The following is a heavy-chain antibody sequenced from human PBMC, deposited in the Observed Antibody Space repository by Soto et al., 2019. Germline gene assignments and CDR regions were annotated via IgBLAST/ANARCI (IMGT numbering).Heavy chain of an antibody. V-gene: IGHV3-9*01. CDR1: GFTFDDYA. D-gene: IGHD2-15*01. CDR2: ISWNSGSI. Sequence: VQLVESGGGLVQPGRSPRLSCAASGFTFDDYAMHWVRQAPGKGLEWVSGISWNSGSIGYADSVKGRFTISRDNAKNSLYLQMNSLRAEDTALYYCAKPYCSGGSCYYFDYWGQGTLVTVSS. J-gene: IGHJ4*02. CDR3: AKPYCSGGSCYYFDY.